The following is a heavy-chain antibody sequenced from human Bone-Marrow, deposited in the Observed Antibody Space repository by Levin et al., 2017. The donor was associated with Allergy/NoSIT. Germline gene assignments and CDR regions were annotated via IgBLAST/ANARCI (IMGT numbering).Heavy chain of an antibody. CDR3: ARVQTPKLVQDALDI. CDR1: GFTFSTHG. V-gene: IGHV3-23*01. D-gene: IGHD6-6*01. CDR2: ISGSGYSQ. J-gene: IGHJ3*02. Sequence: ASVKVSCAGSGFTFSTHGMTWVRQAPGRGLEWVSSISGSGYSQDYADSVKGRSTISRDNSKNTMYMEMNSLRVEDTAVYFCARVQTPKLVQDALDIWGQGTVVIVSS.